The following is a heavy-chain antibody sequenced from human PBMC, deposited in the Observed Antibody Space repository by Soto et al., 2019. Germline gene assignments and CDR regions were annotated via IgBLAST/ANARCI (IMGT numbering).Heavy chain of an antibody. J-gene: IGHJ4*02. CDR3: ARVGRFLQWLSLILDY. CDR1: GFTFSSYA. CDR2: ISYDGSNK. V-gene: IGHV3-30-3*01. Sequence: VGSLRLSCAASGFTFSSYAMHWVRQAPGKGLEWVAVISYDGSNKYYADSVKGRFTISRDNSKNTLYLQMNSLRAEDTAVYYCARVGRFLQWLSLILDYWGQGTLVTVS. D-gene: IGHD3-3*01.